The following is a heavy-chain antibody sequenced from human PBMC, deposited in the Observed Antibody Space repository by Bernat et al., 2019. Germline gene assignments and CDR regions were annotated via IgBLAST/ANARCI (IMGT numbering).Heavy chain of an antibody. CDR1: GDTFSSYA. V-gene: IGHV1-69*01. CDR2: IIPNFGAA. CDR3: AREHSSGVDRVAMFVAVDI. J-gene: IGHJ3*02. Sequence: QVQLVQSGPEVKKPGSSVKVSCKASGDTFSSYAITWVRQAPAHGLEWVGGIIPNFGAANYAQKCKGSVTITGGESTSTAYIELSSLRSEDTVVYYCAREHSSGVDRVAMFVAVDIGGQGRMVT. D-gene: IGHD5-12*01.